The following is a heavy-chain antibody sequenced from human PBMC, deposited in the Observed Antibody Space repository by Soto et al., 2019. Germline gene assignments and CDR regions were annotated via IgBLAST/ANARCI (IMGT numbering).Heavy chain of an antibody. J-gene: IGHJ4*02. CDR1: GFTFSSYS. CDR3: ARDTSYSNYEYGDFDY. D-gene: IGHD4-4*01. V-gene: IGHV3-48*01. CDR2: ISSSSSAI. Sequence: EVQLVESGGGLVQPGGSLRLACAASGFTFSSYSMNWVRQAPGKGLEWVSYISSSSSAIYYADSVKGRFTISRDNAKNSLDLQRNSLRAEDTAVYYCARDTSYSNYEYGDFDYWGQGTLVTVSS.